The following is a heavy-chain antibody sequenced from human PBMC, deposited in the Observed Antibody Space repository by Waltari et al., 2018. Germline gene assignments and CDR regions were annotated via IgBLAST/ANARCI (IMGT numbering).Heavy chain of an antibody. V-gene: IGHV3-7*01. Sequence: EVQLVESGGGLVQPGGSLRLSCEASGLSISASWMRWVRQAPGKGPEWVADIKEDGSKIYYVGSVRGRFTISRDNAKNSLYLQMNSLRVEDTAVYYCARDAPLYTTGWGYDYWGQGILVTVSS. J-gene: IGHJ4*02. CDR3: ARDAPLYTTGWGYDY. CDR2: IKEDGSKI. D-gene: IGHD6-19*01. CDR1: GLSISASW.